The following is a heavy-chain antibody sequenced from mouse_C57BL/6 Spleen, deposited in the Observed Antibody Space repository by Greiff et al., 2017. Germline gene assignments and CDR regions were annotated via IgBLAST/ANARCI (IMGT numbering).Heavy chain of an antibody. CDR3: ARLESLWYFDV. CDR1: GFTFSSYT. V-gene: IGHV5-9*01. Sequence: EVMLVESGGGLVKPGGSLKLSCAASGFTFSSYTMSWVRQTPEKRLEWVATISGGGGNTYYPDSVKGRFTISRDNAKNTLYLQMSSLRSEDTALYYCARLESLWYFDVWGTGTTVTVSS. J-gene: IGHJ1*03. CDR2: ISGGGGNT.